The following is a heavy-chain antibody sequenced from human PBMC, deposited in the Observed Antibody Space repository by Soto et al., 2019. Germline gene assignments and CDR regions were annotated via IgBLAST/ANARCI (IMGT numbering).Heavy chain of an antibody. V-gene: IGHV1-46*01. Sequence: QVQLVQSGAEVKKPGASVKVSCKASGYTFTSYYMHWVRQAPGQGLEWMGIINPSGGSTSYAQKFQGRVTMTRDTSTSTVYMELSSLRSEDTAVYYCARDLYDYVWVSYRRKSGYDYWGQGTLVTVSS. CDR2: INPSGGST. CDR1: GYTFTSYY. J-gene: IGHJ4*02. CDR3: ARDLYDYVWVSYRRKSGYDY. D-gene: IGHD3-16*02.